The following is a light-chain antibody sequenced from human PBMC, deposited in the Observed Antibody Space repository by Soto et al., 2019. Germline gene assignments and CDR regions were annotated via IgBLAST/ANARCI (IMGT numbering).Light chain of an antibody. Sequence: QSVLTQPPAASGTPGQEITISCSGSNSNVGRYTVDWYQQIPGTAPKLLIYRDLLRPSGVSDRISGSKSGNTASLTVSGLQAEDEADYYCSSFAGSNNFPYVFGTGTKLTVL. CDR3: SSFAGSNNFPYV. J-gene: IGLJ1*01. CDR2: RDL. V-gene: IGLV1-44*01. CDR1: NSNVGRYT.